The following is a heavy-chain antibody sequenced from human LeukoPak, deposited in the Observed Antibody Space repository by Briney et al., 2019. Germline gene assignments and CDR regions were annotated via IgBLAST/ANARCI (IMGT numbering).Heavy chain of an antibody. D-gene: IGHD3-10*01. Sequence: GGSLRLSCAASGFTFSSYGMTWVRQAPGKGLEWVAHIKEDATESRSVDSVKGRFTISRDNTKNSLFLQLNSLRAEDTAVYYCVRDRGWYHFDLWGQGTLVTVSS. V-gene: IGHV3-7*01. CDR2: IKEDATES. CDR1: GFTFSSYG. CDR3: VRDRGWYHFDL. J-gene: IGHJ4*02.